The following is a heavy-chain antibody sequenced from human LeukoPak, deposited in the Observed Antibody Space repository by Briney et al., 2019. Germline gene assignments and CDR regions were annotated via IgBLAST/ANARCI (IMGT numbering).Heavy chain of an antibody. D-gene: IGHD1-26*01. CDR1: GGSISSSGYY. CDR3: ARHEYSGSYYGLSWFDP. V-gene: IGHV4-39*01. CDR2: IYYSGST. Sequence: SETLSLTCTVSGGSISSSGYYWGWIRQPPGKGLEWIASIYYSGSTYYNPSLKSRITISVDTSKNQLSLKLSSLTAADTAMYYCARHEYSGSYYGLSWFDPWGQGTLVTVSS. J-gene: IGHJ5*02.